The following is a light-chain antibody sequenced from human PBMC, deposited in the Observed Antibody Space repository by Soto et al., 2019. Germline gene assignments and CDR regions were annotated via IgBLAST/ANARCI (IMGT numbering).Light chain of an antibody. CDR2: GAS. CDR3: QQLGDSLWT. CDR1: QSVSSSY. Sequence: EIVLTQSPGTLSLSPGERASLSCRASQSVSSSYLAWYQQKPGQAPRLLIFGASNRATGIPDRFSGSGSGTDFPLTITRLEPEDFAVYYCQQLGDSLWTFGQGTKVEIK. V-gene: IGKV3-20*01. J-gene: IGKJ1*01.